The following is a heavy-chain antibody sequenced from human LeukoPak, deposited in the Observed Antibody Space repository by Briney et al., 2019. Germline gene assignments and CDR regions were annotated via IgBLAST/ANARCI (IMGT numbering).Heavy chain of an antibody. CDR1: GGTFSSYA. V-gene: IGHV1-69*06. J-gene: IGHJ5*02. Sequence: SVKVSCKASGGTFSSYAISWVRQAPGQGLEWMGGIIPIFGTANYAQKFQGRVTITADKSTSTAYMELSSLRSEDTAVYYCARRGARSLYYYGSGSYYGNWFDPWGQGTLVTVSS. CDR2: IIPIFGTA. D-gene: IGHD3-10*01. CDR3: ARRGARSLYYYGSGSYYGNWFDP.